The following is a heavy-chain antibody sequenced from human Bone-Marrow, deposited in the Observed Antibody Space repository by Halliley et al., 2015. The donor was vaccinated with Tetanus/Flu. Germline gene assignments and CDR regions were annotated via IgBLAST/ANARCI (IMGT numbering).Heavy chain of an antibody. J-gene: IGHJ4*02. CDR1: GGSISSYY. CDR3: ARGGVYYGSGFGY. Sequence: LRLSYTVSGGSISSYYWRWIRQPPGKGLEWIGDIYYSGSTNYNPSLKSRVTISVDTSKNQFSLKLSSVTAADTAVYYCARGGVYYGSGFGYWGQGTLVTVSS. V-gene: IGHV4-59*01. CDR2: IYYSGST. D-gene: IGHD3-10*01.